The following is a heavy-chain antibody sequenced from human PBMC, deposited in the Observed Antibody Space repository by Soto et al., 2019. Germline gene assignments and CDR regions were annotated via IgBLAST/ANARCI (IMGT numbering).Heavy chain of an antibody. CDR2: VYSRGRT. D-gene: IGHD3-16*02. CDR1: GGSISSGGYY. J-gene: IGHJ4*02. Sequence: QVQLQESGPGLVKPSQTLSLTCTVSGGSISSGGYYWSWIRQPPGKGLEWLGSVYSRGRTYYNPSLKRRVTRSVDTAKNQCSLKLSSGTAADTAVYYCARGRYEYIWGSYRRSGYLDYGGQGTLVTVSS. V-gene: IGHV4-31*03. CDR3: ARGRYEYIWGSYRRSGYLDY.